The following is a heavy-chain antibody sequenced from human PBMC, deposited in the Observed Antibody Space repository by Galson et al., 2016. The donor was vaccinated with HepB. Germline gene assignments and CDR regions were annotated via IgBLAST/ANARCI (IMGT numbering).Heavy chain of an antibody. V-gene: IGHV5-51*01. CDR1: GYSFARYW. Sequence: QSGAEVKKPGESLKISCTGSGYSFARYWIGWVRQMPGKGLEWMGIIYPDDSDTRYSPSFHGQVTFSADQSINNAYLQRSSLKATDTAMYYCARLSHDDYIWGSYRYSAYYLYYMDVWGKGTTVTVSS. CDR2: IYPDDSDT. J-gene: IGHJ6*03. D-gene: IGHD3-16*02. CDR3: ARLSHDDYIWGSYRYSAYYLYYMDV.